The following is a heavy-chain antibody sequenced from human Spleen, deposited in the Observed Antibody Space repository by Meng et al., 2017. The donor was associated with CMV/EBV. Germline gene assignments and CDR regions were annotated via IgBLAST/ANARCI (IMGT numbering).Heavy chain of an antibody. Sequence: GESLKISCAASGFTFSSYWMSWVRQAPGKGLEWVANIKQDGSEKYYVDSVKGRFTISRDNSKNTLYLQMNSLRAEDTAVYYCARISGYSSGWSDYWGQGTLVTVSS. J-gene: IGHJ4*02. V-gene: IGHV3-7*01. CDR3: ARISGYSSGWSDY. CDR1: GFTFSSYW. D-gene: IGHD6-19*01. CDR2: IKQDGSEK.